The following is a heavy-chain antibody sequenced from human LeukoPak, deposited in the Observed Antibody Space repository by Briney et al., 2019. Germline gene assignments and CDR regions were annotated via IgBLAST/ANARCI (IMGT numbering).Heavy chain of an antibody. D-gene: IGHD2-21*01. J-gene: IGHJ4*02. CDR3: ARDRDLRWFFY. V-gene: IGHV4-38-2*02. Sequence: SETLSLICTVSGYSISSDFSWGWIRQPPGKGLEWIGSIHHSGSTFYNPSLKSRVTISVDTSKNQFSLKLTSVTAADTAVYYCARDRDLRWFFYWGQGTLVTVSS. CDR1: GYSISSDFS. CDR2: IHHSGST.